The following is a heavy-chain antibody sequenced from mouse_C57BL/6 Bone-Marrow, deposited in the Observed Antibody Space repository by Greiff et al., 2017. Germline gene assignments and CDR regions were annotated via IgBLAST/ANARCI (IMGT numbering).Heavy chain of an antibody. Sequence: EVQLQESGGGLVQPGGSMKLSCVASGFTFSNYWMNWVRQSPEKGLEWVAQIRLKSDNYATHYAESVKGRFTISRDDSKSRVYLQMNNLRSEDTGIYYCAGRAWFAYWGQGTLVTVSA. CDR1: GFTFSNYW. J-gene: IGHJ3*01. CDR2: IRLKSDNYAT. CDR3: AGRAWFAY. V-gene: IGHV6-3*01.